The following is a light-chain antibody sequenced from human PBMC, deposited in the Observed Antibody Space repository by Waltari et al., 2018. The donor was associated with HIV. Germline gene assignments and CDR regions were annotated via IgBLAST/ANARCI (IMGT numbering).Light chain of an antibody. CDR3: SSYVTGGSLL. J-gene: IGLJ3*02. V-gene: IGLV2-14*01. CDR1: DIDIGIYDY. Sequence: QSALTQPASVSGSPGQSITLSCIGSDIDIGIYDYLPWYPHPPDRAPRLVVFNANSRPSGSPFRFAGSKSGNTASLTISGLQADDEGVYYCSSYVTGGSLLFGGGTQVTVL. CDR2: NAN.